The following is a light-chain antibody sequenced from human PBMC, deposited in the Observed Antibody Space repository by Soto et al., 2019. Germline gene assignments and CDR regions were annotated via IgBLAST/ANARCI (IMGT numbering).Light chain of an antibody. CDR2: DAS. J-gene: IGKJ1*01. CDR1: QGVGNY. V-gene: IGKV3-11*01. CDR3: QQRSNWPWT. Sequence: EIVLTQSPATLPLSPGDRATLSCRASQGVGNYLAWYQQRPGRAPRLLIYDASERATGVPARFSGSGSGTDFILTVSSLEPEDFALYYCQQRSNWPWTFGQGTKVDIK.